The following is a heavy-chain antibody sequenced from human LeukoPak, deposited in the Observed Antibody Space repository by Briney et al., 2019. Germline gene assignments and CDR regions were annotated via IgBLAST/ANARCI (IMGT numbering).Heavy chain of an antibody. J-gene: IGHJ5*02. D-gene: IGHD3-22*01. CDR2: IYSGGRR. Sequence: GGSLRLSCAASGFTVSSNYMSWVRHAPGKVMEWVSVIYSGGRRYYADSVKGRFTMSRDNARNSLYLQMNSLRAEDTALYYCARDSRDYDSSASNWFGPWGQGTLVTVSS. V-gene: IGHV3-66*01. CDR3: ARDSRDYDSSASNWFGP. CDR1: GFTVSSNY.